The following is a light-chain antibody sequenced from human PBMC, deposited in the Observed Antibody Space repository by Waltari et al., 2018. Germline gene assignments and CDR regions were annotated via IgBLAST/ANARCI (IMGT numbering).Light chain of an antibody. CDR3: CSYAGSYTHVV. V-gene: IGLV2-11*01. Sequence: QSALTQPRSVSGSPGQSVTISCTGTSSDVGGYDYVSWYQHHPGKAPKLMICDVTKRPAGGRDRFSGSKSGNTASLTISGLQAEDEADYYCCSYAGSYTHVVFGGGTKLTVL. CDR1: SSDVGGYDY. CDR2: DVT. J-gene: IGLJ2*01.